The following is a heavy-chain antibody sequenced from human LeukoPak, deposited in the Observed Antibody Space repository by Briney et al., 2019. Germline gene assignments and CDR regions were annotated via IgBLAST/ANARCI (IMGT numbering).Heavy chain of an antibody. Sequence: SETLSLTCTVSGGSINSYYWSWIRQPPGKGLEWIGYIYYSGSTNYNPSLKSRVTISVDTSKNQFSMKLSSVTAADTAVYYCTRGSIAYYYMDVWGKGTTVTISS. CDR2: IYYSGST. J-gene: IGHJ6*03. CDR1: GGSINSYY. V-gene: IGHV4-59*01. CDR3: TRGSIAYYYMDV. D-gene: IGHD3-22*01.